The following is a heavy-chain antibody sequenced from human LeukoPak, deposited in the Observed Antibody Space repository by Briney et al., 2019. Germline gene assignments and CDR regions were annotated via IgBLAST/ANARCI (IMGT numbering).Heavy chain of an antibody. J-gene: IGHJ6*02. D-gene: IGHD2-2*01. V-gene: IGHV3-30*04. CDR1: GFTFSSYA. CDR3: ASQSTSCYDPLAFIHLGCPNGMDV. Sequence: GGSLRLSCAASGFTFSSYAMHWVRQAPGKGLEWVAVISYDGSNKHYADSVKGRFTISRDNSKNTLYLQMNSLRAEDTAVYYCASQSTSCYDPLAFIHLGCPNGMDVWGQGTTVTVSS. CDR2: ISYDGSNK.